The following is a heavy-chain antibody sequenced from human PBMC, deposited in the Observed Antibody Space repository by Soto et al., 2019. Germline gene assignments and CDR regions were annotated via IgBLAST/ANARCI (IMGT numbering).Heavy chain of an antibody. CDR3: AKKSGVGATWYFDY. D-gene: IGHD1-26*01. V-gene: IGHV3-23*01. J-gene: IGHJ4*02. CDR2: LPEIGTNT. Sequence: GFLRLWFAASGFTFSDYGRSSVRQAPGKGLEWVSALPEIGTNTYYADSVKGRFTISRDNSKNTLFLQINNLRAGDMDVYYCAKKSGVGATWYFDYWGQGTPVTVYS. CDR1: GFTFSDYG.